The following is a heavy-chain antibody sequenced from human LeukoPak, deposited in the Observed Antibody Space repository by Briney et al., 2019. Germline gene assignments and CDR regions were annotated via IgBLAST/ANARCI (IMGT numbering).Heavy chain of an antibody. CDR3: AILPATDTYYYDRSGYYRPGVH. V-gene: IGHV4-39*07. J-gene: IGHJ4*02. Sequence: PSETLSLTCTVSSGAISRSHYSWGWMRQPPGKGLEWIGSIYYSGSTYYDPSLKSRVTISVDTFKNQFSLKLSSVTAADTAVYYCAILPATDTYYYDRSGYYRPGVHWGQGTLVTVSS. CDR2: IYYSGST. D-gene: IGHD3-22*01. CDR1: SGAISRSHYS.